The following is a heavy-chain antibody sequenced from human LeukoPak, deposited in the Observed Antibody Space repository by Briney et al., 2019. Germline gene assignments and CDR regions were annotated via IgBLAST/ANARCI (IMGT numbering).Heavy chain of an antibody. Sequence: GGSLRLSCAASGFTFSDYYMSWIRQAPGKGLEWVSYISSSGSTIYYADSVKGRFTISRDNAKNSLYLQMNSLRAEDTAVYYCARARGSSGWYGVAGPYYYYMDVWGKGTTVTVSS. D-gene: IGHD6-19*01. CDR2: ISSSGSTI. V-gene: IGHV3-11*04. CDR3: ARARGSSGWYGVAGPYYYYMDV. CDR1: GFTFSDYY. J-gene: IGHJ6*03.